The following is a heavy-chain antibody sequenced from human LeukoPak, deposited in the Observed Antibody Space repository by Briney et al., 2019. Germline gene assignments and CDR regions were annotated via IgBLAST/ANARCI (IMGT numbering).Heavy chain of an antibody. CDR2: IRGSGGST. CDR1: GFTLSSYA. D-gene: IGHD3-22*01. CDR3: AKALPLDHSSGYYFLAFDY. Sequence: PGGSLRHSCAASGFTLSSYAVSWVRQARGEGVEGVSAIRGSGGSTYYADSVKSRFTISRDNSKYTLYLQMNSLRAEDTAVYYCAKALPLDHSSGYYFLAFDYWGQGTLVTVSS. J-gene: IGHJ4*02. V-gene: IGHV3-23*01.